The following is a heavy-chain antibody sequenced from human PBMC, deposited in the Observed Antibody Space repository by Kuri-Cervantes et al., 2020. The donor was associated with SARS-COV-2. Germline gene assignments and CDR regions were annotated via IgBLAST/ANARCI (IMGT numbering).Heavy chain of an antibody. CDR3: VRDGDHWNFDY. Sequence: GESLKIFCAASGFTFSGHWIHWVRQAPGKGLVWVSRINPDGSYTNNADSVKGRFTLSRDNAKNMLFLQMNSLRAEDTAVYYCVRDGDHWNFDYWGQGTRVTCYS. CDR1: GFTFSGHW. J-gene: IGHJ4*02. V-gene: IGHV3-74*01. CDR2: INPDGSYT. D-gene: IGHD1-1*01.